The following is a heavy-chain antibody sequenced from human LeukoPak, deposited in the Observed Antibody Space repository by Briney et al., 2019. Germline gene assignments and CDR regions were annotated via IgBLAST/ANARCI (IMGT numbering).Heavy chain of an antibody. CDR3: ARDRRNYGSVNYSPWLDWFDP. CDR2: IIPRFGTP. J-gene: IGHJ5*02. CDR1: GGTFSNYA. Sequence: AVHVSCKTTGGTFSNYAINWVRQARGQGLAWMGGIIPRFGTPKYAQKFQGRVRIAADESTNTAYMALSSLRTEDTAVYYCARDRRNYGSVNYSPWLDWFDPWGQGTLVTVSS. V-gene: IGHV1-69*13. D-gene: IGHD3-10*01.